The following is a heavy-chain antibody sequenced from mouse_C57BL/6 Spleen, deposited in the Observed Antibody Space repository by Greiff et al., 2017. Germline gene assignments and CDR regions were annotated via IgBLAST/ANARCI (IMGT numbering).Heavy chain of an antibody. D-gene: IGHD1-1*01. CDR2: ISSGGSYT. Sequence: EVKLQESGGDLVKPGGSLKLSCAASGFTFSSYGMSWVRQTPDKRLEWVASISSGGSYTYYPDSVKGRFTISRDNAKNTLYLQMSSLKSEDTAMYYCARGGINHGSSPMDYWGQGTSVTVSS. CDR3: ARGGINHGSSPMDY. CDR1: GFTFSSYG. J-gene: IGHJ4*01. V-gene: IGHV5-6*02.